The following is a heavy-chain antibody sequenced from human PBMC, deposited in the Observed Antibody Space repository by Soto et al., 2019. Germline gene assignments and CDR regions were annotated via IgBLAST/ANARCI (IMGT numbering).Heavy chain of an antibody. J-gene: IGHJ4*02. V-gene: IGHV3-23*01. CDR2: VSGSGSSS. CDR1: GFSFSSYA. Sequence: EVQLLESGGGLVQPGGSLRLSCAASGFSFSSYAMSWVRQAPGKGLEWVSVVSGSGSSSYYADSVKGRFTISRDNAKNTLYLQMNSLRAEDTAVYYCAKGLHTYQSTVTTALDYWGQGTLVTVSS. CDR3: AKGLHTYQSTVTTALDY. D-gene: IGHD4-17*01.